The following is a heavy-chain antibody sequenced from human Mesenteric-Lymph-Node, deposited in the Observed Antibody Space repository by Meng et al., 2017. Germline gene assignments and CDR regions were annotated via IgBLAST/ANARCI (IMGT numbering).Heavy chain of an antibody. V-gene: IGHV3-23*01. Sequence: GESLKISCAASGFTFSSYAMSWVRQAPGKGLEWVSAISGSGGSTYYADSVKGRFTISRDNSKNTLYLQMNSLRAEDTAVYYCAKDGYYGSGSYTDYWGQGTLVTVSS. CDR3: AKDGYYGSGSYTDY. CDR1: GFTFSSYA. J-gene: IGHJ4*02. CDR2: ISGSGGST. D-gene: IGHD3-10*01.